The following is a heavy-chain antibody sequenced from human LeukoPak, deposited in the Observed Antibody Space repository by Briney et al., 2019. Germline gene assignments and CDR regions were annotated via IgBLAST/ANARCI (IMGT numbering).Heavy chain of an antibody. CDR1: GFTFSTSW. CDR2: IHPDGNEK. V-gene: IGHV3-7*04. D-gene: IGHD2-21*02. Sequence: GGSLSLSCTASGFTFSTSWMSWVRQAPGKGLEWVANIHPDGNEKYHVDSVKGRFTYSRDNAKNSLYLQMNSQRVEDTAVYYCARGDDFSGDYWGQGTLVTVSS. CDR3: ARGDDFSGDY. J-gene: IGHJ4*02.